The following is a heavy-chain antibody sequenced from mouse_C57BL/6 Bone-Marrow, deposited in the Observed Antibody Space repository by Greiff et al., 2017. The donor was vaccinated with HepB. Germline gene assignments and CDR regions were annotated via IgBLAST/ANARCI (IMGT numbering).Heavy chain of an antibody. D-gene: IGHD2-4*01. CDR2: IYPRSGNT. Sequence: LVESGAELARPGASVKLSCKASGYTFTSYGISWVKQRTGQGLEWIGEIYPRSGNTYYNEKFKGKATLTADKSSSTAYMELRSLTSEDSAVYFCARDDYDDAMDYWGQGTSVTVSS. J-gene: IGHJ4*01. V-gene: IGHV1-81*01. CDR3: ARDDYDDAMDY. CDR1: GYTFTSYG.